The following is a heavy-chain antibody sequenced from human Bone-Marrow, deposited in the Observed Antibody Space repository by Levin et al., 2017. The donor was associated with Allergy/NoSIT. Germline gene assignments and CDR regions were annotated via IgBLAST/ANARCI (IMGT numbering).Heavy chain of an antibody. D-gene: IGHD2/OR15-2a*01. CDR2: IYWNDDN. J-gene: IGHJ6*02. CDR1: GFSLGTSGVG. V-gene: IGHV2-5*01. Sequence: SGPTLAKPTQTLTLTCTFSGFSLGTSGVGVAWIRQPPGKALEWLAVIYWNDDNFYNPSLKSRLTITKDTSKNQVFLTMTNMNPVDTATFYCAHAEYHLGYAMDVWGQGTTVTVSS. CDR3: AHAEYHLGYAMDV.